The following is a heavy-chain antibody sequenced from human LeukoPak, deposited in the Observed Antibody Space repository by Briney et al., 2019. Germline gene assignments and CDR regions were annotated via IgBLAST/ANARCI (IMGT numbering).Heavy chain of an antibody. J-gene: IGHJ4*02. D-gene: IGHD6-13*01. CDR1: GFTFSSYA. CDR2: ISYDGSNK. V-gene: IGHV3-30-3*01. Sequence: GGSLRLSCAASGFTFSSYAMHWVRQAPGKGLEWVAVISYDGSNKYYADSVKGRFTISRDNSKNTPYLQINSLRAEDTAVYYCVRGDSRDYWGQGTLVTVSS. CDR3: VRGDSRDY.